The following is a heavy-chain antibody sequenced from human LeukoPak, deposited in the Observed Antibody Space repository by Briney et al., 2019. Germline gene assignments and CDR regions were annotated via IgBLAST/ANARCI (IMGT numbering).Heavy chain of an antibody. CDR2: INPNSGGT. D-gene: IGHD4-17*01. Sequence: GASVKVSCKASGYTFTDYYMHWVRQAPGQGLEWMGWINPNSGGTNYAQKFQGRVTMTRDTSISAAYMELSRLRSDDTAVYYCARESGSVTSEVDFDYWGQGTLVTVSS. CDR1: GYTFTDYY. V-gene: IGHV1-2*02. J-gene: IGHJ4*02. CDR3: ARESGSVTSEVDFDY.